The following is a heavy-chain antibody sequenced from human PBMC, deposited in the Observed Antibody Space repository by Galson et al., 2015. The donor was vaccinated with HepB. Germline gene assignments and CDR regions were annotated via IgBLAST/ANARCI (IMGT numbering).Heavy chain of an antibody. Sequence: SLRLSCAASGFSVRSNYMSWVRQAPGKGLEWVSVIYSGGSRYYADSVKGRFTISRDNSKNTLYFQMNSLRAEDTAVYYCARDRVEMAQFGAFYYGMGVWGQGTTVTVSS. J-gene: IGHJ6*02. V-gene: IGHV3-53*01. CDR3: ARDRVEMAQFGAFYYGMGV. D-gene: IGHD5-24*01. CDR1: GFSVRSNY. CDR2: IYSGGSR.